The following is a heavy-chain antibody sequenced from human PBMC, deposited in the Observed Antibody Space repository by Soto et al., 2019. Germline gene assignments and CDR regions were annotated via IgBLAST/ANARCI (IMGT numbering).Heavy chain of an antibody. CDR2: ISAST. CDR1: GLTVSSYA. CDR3: AIRMYSTRWYYLDY. D-gene: IGHD6-13*01. Sequence: EMQLLESGGGLVQAGGSLRLSCAASGLTVSSYALNWVRQAPGKGLEWVSGISASTYYADSVKGRFTISRDTSKNTLYLQMNSLRAEDTAIYFCAIRMYSTRWYYLDYLGQGTLVTVSS. J-gene: IGHJ4*02. V-gene: IGHV3-23*01.